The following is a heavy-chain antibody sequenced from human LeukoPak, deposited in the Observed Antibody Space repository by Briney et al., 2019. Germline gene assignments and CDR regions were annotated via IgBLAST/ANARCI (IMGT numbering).Heavy chain of an antibody. D-gene: IGHD3-22*01. CDR3: ARARGSGYYDSSGEFDY. V-gene: IGHV4-39*07. CDR2: IYYSGST. CDR1: GGSISSYY. Sequence: SETLSLTCTVSGGSISSYYWSWIRQPPGKGLEWIGSIYYSGSTYYNPSLKSRVTISVDTSKNQFSLKLSSVTAADTAVYYCARARGSGYYDSSGEFDYWGQGTLVTVSS. J-gene: IGHJ4*02.